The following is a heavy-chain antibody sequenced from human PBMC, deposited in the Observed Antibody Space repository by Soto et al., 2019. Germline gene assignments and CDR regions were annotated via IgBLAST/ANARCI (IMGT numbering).Heavy chain of an antibody. D-gene: IGHD5-18*01. CDR1: GLNFDDFA. J-gene: IGHJ4*02. CDR2: ISWEGGSI. CDR3: VRVTTMHLFDS. Sequence: SMRLSCAASGLNFDDFAMHCVRRSPGKGLEWVSGISWEGGSIGYADSVKGRFTISRDNSKNTLFLQMNSLRAEDTAVYYCVRVTTMHLFDSWGQGTLVTVSS. V-gene: IGHV3-9*01.